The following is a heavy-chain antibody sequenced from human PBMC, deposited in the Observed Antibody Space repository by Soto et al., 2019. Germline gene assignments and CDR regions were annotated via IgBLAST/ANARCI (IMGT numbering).Heavy chain of an antibody. Sequence: EVQVVESGGGLVQPGGSLRLSCAVSGFTFSNYWMTWARQAPGKGLEWVAYMNQDGSQIYYVDSLRGRFTISRDNAKNSLSLQMNSRRVYDTAVYYCARDRGPNTPDYWGQGTLVTVSS. CDR3: ARDRGPNTPDY. CDR1: GFTFSNYW. CDR2: MNQDGSQI. D-gene: IGHD2-2*02. V-gene: IGHV3-7*01. J-gene: IGHJ4*02.